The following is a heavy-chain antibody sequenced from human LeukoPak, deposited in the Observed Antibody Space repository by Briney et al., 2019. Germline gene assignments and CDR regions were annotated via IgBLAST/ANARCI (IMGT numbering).Heavy chain of an antibody. CDR1: GGSFSGYY. CDR2: IYYSGST. J-gene: IGHJ6*02. D-gene: IGHD4-17*01. CDR3: ARSGEPDPILLHYYYYGMDV. V-gene: IGHV4-59*08. Sequence: SETLSLTCAVYGGSFSGYYWSWIRQPPGKGLEWIGYIYYSGSTNYNPSLKSRVTISVDTSKNQFSLKLSSVTAADTAVYYCARSGEPDPILLHYYYYGMDVWGQGTTVTVSS.